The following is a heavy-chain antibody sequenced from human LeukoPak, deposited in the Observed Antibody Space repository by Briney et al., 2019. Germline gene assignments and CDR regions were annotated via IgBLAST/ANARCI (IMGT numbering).Heavy chain of an antibody. Sequence: SQTLSLTCTVSGGSLSSGGYYWSWIRQPPGKGLEWIGYIYHSGSTYYNPSLKSRVTISVDRSKNQFSLKLSSVTAADTAVYYCATASVVVIASFDYWGQGTLVTVSS. D-gene: IGHD2-21*01. V-gene: IGHV4-30-2*01. J-gene: IGHJ4*02. CDR2: IYHSGST. CDR1: GGSLSSGGYY. CDR3: ATASVVVIASFDY.